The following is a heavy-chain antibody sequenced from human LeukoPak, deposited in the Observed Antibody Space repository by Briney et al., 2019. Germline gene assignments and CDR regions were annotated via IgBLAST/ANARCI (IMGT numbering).Heavy chain of an antibody. CDR2: IIPILGIA. CDR3: ARGILVGAYYYYGMDV. CDR1: GGTFSSYA. D-gene: IGHD2-15*01. J-gene: IGHJ6*02. Sequence: SVKVSCKASGGTFSSYAISWVRQAPGQGLEWMGRIIPILGIANYAQKFQGRVTITADKSTSTAYMELSSLRSEDTAVYYGARGILVGAYYYYGMDVWGQGNTATVSS. V-gene: IGHV1-69*04.